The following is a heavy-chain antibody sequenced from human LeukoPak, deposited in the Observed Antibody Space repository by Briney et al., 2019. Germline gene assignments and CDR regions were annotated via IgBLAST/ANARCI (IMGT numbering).Heavy chain of an antibody. V-gene: IGHV5-51*01. CDR1: GYSFTSYW. CDR2: IYPGDSDT. Sequence: GGSLQISCKGSGYSFTSYWIGGVRQLPGKGLEGRGIIYPGDSDTRYSPSFQGQVTISADKSISTAYLQWSSLKASDTAMYYCARSTGTRPGYYFDYWGQGTLVTVSS. J-gene: IGHJ4*02. D-gene: IGHD1-1*01. CDR3: ARSTGTRPGYYFDY.